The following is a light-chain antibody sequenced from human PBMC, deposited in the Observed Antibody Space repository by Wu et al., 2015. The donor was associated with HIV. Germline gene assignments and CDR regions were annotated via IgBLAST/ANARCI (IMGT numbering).Light chain of an antibody. V-gene: IGKV3D-15*01. CDR3: QQYHNWPPWT. Sequence: EIVMTQSPATLSVSPGERATLSCRASQSVSSNLAWYQHKLGQAPRLLIYGVSTRATGIPARFSGSGSGTEFILTISSMQSEDFAVHYCQQYHNWPPWTFGQGTKVE. CDR2: GVS. J-gene: IGKJ1*01. CDR1: QSVSSN.